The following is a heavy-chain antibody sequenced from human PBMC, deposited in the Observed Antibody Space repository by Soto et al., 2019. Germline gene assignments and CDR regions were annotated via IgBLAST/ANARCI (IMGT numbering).Heavy chain of an antibody. Sequence: GGSLRLSCAASGFTVSSNYMSWVRQAPGKGLEWVSVIYSGGSTYYADSVKGRFTISRDNSKNTLYLQVNSLRAEDTAVYYWASARDIVVVPAVELWGQGTTVTVSS. CDR1: GFTVSSNY. V-gene: IGHV3-53*01. D-gene: IGHD2-2*01. J-gene: IGHJ6*02. CDR3: ASARDIVVVPAVEL. CDR2: IYSGGST.